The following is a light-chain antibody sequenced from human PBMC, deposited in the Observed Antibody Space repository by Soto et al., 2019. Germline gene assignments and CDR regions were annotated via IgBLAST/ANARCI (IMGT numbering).Light chain of an antibody. J-gene: IGKJ3*01. CDR1: QFLSSY. CDR3: QQYGSSPFT. CDR2: GAS. Sequence: EVVLTQSPATLSLAPGERATLSCRASQFLSSYLAWYQQKPGQAPRLLIYGASSRATGIPDRFSGSGSGTDFTLTISRLEPEDSAVYYCQQYGSSPFTFGPGTKVDIK. V-gene: IGKV3-20*01.